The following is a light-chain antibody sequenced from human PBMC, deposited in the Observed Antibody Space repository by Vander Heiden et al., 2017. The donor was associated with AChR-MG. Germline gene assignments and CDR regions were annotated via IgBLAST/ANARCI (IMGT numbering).Light chain of an antibody. Sequence: SYELTQPPSVSVSPGQTASITCSGDKLGDKYACWYQQKPGQSPVLVIYQDSKRPSGIPERFSGSNSGNTATLTISGTQAMDEADYYCQAWDSSTATLLVFGGGTKLTVL. CDR2: QDS. J-gene: IGLJ3*02. V-gene: IGLV3-1*01. CDR3: QAWDSSTATLLV. CDR1: KLGDKY.